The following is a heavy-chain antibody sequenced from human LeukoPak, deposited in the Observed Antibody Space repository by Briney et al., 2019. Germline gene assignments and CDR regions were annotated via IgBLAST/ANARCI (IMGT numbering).Heavy chain of an antibody. CDR2: IYHSGST. D-gene: IGHD7-27*01. J-gene: IGHJ3*02. V-gene: IGHV4-38-2*01. Sequence: PSETLSLTCAVSGYSISSGYYWGWIRQPPGKGLEGIGSIYHSGSTYYNPSLKSRVTISVDTSKNQFSLKLSSVTAADTAVYYCASYLTGDLTTNDAFDIWGQATMVTVSS. CDR3: ASYLTGDLTTNDAFDI. CDR1: GYSISSGYY.